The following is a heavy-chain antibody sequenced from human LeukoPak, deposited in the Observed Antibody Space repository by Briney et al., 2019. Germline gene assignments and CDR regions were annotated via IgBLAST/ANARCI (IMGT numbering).Heavy chain of an antibody. CDR3: ARATYDSSGYNPEGAFDI. CDR2: INWNGGST. D-gene: IGHD3-22*01. Sequence: GGSLRLSCAASGFTFDDYGMSWVRQAPGKGLEWVSGINWNGGSTGYADSVKGRFTISRDNAKNSLYLQMNSLRAEDTALYYCARATYDSSGYNPEGAFDIWGQGTMVTVSS. J-gene: IGHJ3*02. CDR1: GFTFDDYG. V-gene: IGHV3-20*04.